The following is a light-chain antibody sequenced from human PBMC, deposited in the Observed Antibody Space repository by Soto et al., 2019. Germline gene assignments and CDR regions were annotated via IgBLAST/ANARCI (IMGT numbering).Light chain of an antibody. V-gene: IGKV1-27*01. CDR2: AAS. Sequence: DIQMTQSPSSLSASVGDRVTITCRASQDITHYLAWHQQKPGKAPQLLIYAASALQSGVPSRFSGSRSGTDFTLTISGLQPEDVATYYCQQYYSAPQTFGPGTKVDI. J-gene: IGKJ3*01. CDR1: QDITHY. CDR3: QQYYSAPQT.